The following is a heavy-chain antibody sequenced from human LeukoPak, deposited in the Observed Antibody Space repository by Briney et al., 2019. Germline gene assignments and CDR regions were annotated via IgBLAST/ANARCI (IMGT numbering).Heavy chain of an antibody. J-gene: IGHJ6*02. D-gene: IGHD4-23*01. Sequence: GGSLRLSCAASGFTFSSYAMSWVRQAPGKGLEGVSAISGSGGSTYYADSVKVRFTLSREKSKNTLYLQMNILGAEDTAVYYCAKDHPSGGNTRSGYYYFGMDVWGQGTTVTVSS. CDR3: AKDHPSGGNTRSGYYYFGMDV. V-gene: IGHV3-23*01. CDR1: GFTFSSYA. CDR2: ISGSGGST.